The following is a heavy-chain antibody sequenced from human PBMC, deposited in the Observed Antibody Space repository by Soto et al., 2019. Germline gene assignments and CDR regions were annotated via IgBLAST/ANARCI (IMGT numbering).Heavy chain of an antibody. CDR1: SASISRGNW. V-gene: IGHV4-4*01. CDR2: IFHGGTT. Sequence: TLSLTCTVSSASISRGNWSSGVRQSPGKGLEWIGEIFHGGTTNYNPSLKSRVTMSVDKSNSQFSLKLNSVTAADTAVYFCAREMRHYGTDVWRQGNTVTVSS. CDR3: AREMRHYGTDV. J-gene: IGHJ6*02.